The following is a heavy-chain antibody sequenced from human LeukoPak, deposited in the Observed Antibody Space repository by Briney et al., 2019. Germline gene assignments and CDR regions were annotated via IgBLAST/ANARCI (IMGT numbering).Heavy chain of an antibody. V-gene: IGHV3-74*01. CDR3: ARDQGSTSRGIDY. CDR1: GFTFSNYW. CDR2: IYSEGNPT. Sequence: GGSLRLSSAGSGFTFSNYWMHWVRQAPGKGLVWVSRIYSEGNPTNYADSVKGRFTISRDNAKNTLYLQMNSLRAEDTAVYYCARDQGSTSRGIDYWGQGTLVTVSS. D-gene: IGHD2-2*01. J-gene: IGHJ4*02.